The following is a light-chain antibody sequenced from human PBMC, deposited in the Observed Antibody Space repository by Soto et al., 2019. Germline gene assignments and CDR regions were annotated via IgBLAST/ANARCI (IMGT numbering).Light chain of an antibody. CDR1: QSVASN. Sequence: IVMTQSPATLSLSPGERANLSCRASQSVASNLAWYQQTPGQAPRLLISDASNRATGIPARFSGSGSETDFTLTISSLEPEDFAVYYCQQRSNWPWTFGQGTKVDIK. CDR2: DAS. J-gene: IGKJ1*01. CDR3: QQRSNWPWT. V-gene: IGKV3-11*01.